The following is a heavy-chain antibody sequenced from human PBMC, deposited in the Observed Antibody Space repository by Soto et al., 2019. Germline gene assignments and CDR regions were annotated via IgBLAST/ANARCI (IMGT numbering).Heavy chain of an antibody. CDR1: GGSVSSGSYY. J-gene: IGHJ3*02. Sequence: SETLSLTCTVSGGSVSSGSYYWSWIRQPPGKGLEWIGYIYYSGSTNYNPSLKSRVTISVDTSKSQFSLKLSSVTAADTAVYYCASGGTMGAFDIWGQGTMVTVSS. CDR3: ASGGTMGAFDI. CDR2: IYYSGST. V-gene: IGHV4-61*01. D-gene: IGHD1-7*01.